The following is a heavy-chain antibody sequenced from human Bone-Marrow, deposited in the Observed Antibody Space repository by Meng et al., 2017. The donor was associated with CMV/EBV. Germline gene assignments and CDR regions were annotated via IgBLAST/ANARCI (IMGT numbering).Heavy chain of an antibody. CDR3: ARDGSSGFRRFDP. D-gene: IGHD3-10*01. Sequence: ASVKVSCKASGYTFTGYNIHWVRQAPGQGLEWLGWINPHSGGTIYAQKFEDRVTLTSDTSISTAYMELRRLRSDDTAVYYCARDGSSGFRRFDPWGQGTLVTVSS. CDR2: INPHSGGT. V-gene: IGHV1-2*02. J-gene: IGHJ5*02. CDR1: GYTFTGYN.